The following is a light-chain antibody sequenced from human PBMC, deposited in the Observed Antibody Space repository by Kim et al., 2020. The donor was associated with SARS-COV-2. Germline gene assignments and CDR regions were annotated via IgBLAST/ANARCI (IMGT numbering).Light chain of an antibody. J-gene: IGKJ1*01. CDR2: AAS. Sequence: ASVGDRLTITCRASQGISNDLAWYQQKPGKVPKLLIFAASALQSGVPSRFSGSGSGTDFTLTISSLQPEDVATYYCQKYNGVPWTFGQGTKVDIK. CDR3: QKYNGVPWT. V-gene: IGKV1-27*01. CDR1: QGISND.